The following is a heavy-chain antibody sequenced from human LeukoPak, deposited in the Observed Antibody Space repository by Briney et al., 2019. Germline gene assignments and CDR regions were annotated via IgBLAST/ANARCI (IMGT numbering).Heavy chain of an antibody. CDR1: GYTFAGYY. Sequence: GASVKVSCRTSGYTFAGYYMLWVRQAPGQGLEWMGRIVPNSGDTNYAQKFQGRVTLTRDTSISTAYMELSRLRSDDTAMYYCARGGVVTSVGHTFYYGMDVWGQGTTVTVSS. V-gene: IGHV1-2*06. CDR2: IVPNSGDT. CDR3: ARGGVVTSVGHTFYYGMDV. J-gene: IGHJ6*02. D-gene: IGHD3-22*01.